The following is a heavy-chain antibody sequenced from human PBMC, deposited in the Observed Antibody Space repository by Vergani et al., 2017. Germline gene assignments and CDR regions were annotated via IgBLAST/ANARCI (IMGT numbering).Heavy chain of an antibody. CDR2: IDYSGST. CDR1: GGSISSGGYY. D-gene: IGHD6-6*01. V-gene: IGHV4-31*03. CDR3: ARSRIAARPEGGYYYYGMDV. Sequence: QVQLQESGPGLVKPSQTLSLTCTVSGGSISSGGYYWSWIRQHPGKGLEWIGYIDYSGSTYYNPSLKSRVTISVDTSKDQFSLKLSSVTAADTAVYYCARSRIAARPEGGYYYYGMDVWGQGTTVTVSS. J-gene: IGHJ6*02.